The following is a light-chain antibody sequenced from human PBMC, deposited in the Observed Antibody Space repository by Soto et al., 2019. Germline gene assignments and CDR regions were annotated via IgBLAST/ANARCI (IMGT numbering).Light chain of an antibody. CDR1: QSVSSY. V-gene: IGKV3-11*01. J-gene: IGKJ4*01. Sequence: EIVLTQSPATLSLSPGERATLSCRASQSVSSYLAWYPQKPGQATRLLIYDASNRATGIPSRFSCSVSGTDFTLTISSLEPEDFAIYYCQQRSNWTPVTFGGGPKVAIK. CDR3: QQRSNWTPVT. CDR2: DAS.